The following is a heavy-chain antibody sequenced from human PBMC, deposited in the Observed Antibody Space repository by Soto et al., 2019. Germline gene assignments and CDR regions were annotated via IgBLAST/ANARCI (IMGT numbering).Heavy chain of an antibody. V-gene: IGHV1-2*04. CDR2: INPNSGGT. CDR1: GYTFTGYY. CDR3: AREGGAARPTYYYYGMDV. J-gene: IGHJ6*02. Sequence: SVKVSCKASGYTFTGYYIHWVRQAPGQGLEWMGWINPNSGGTNYAQKFQGWVTMTRDTSISTAYMELSRLRSDDTAVYYCAREGGAARPTYYYYGMDVWGQGTTVTGSS. D-gene: IGHD6-6*01.